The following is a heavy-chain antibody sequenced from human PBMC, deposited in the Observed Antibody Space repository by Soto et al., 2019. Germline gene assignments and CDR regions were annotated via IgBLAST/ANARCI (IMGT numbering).Heavy chain of an antibody. CDR3: ARGQEVGAHFFDS. Sequence: EASGFTFSGFDMHWVRQPTGKGLEWVSTIGTAGDTYYAVSVKGRFTISRDNAKNSLSLQMNSLRAGDTAVYFCARGQEVGAHFFDSWGQGTQVTVSS. D-gene: IGHD2-15*01. V-gene: IGHV3-13*01. CDR1: GFTFSGFD. J-gene: IGHJ4*02. CDR2: IGTAGDT.